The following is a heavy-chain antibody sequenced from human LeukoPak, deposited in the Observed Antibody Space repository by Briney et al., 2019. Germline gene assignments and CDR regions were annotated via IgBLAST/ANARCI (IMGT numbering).Heavy chain of an antibody. J-gene: IGHJ4*02. CDR2: IYYSGST. CDR3: ASHLYSSGWYPQPRRYYFDY. Sequence: SETLSLTCTVSGGSISNYYWSWIRQPPGKGLEWIGSIYYSGSTYYNPSLKSRVTISVDTSKNQFSLKLSSVTAADTAVYYCASHLYSSGWYPQPRRYYFDYWGQGTLVTVSS. CDR1: GGSISNYY. V-gene: IGHV4-59*12. D-gene: IGHD6-19*01.